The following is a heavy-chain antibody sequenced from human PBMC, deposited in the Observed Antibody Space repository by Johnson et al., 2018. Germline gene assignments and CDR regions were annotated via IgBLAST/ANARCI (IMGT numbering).Heavy chain of an antibody. D-gene: IGHD2-15*01. CDR3: ARKACSDGTCYLDV. V-gene: IGHV3-33*01. J-gene: IGHJ6*03. Sequence: VQLVETGGGVVQPGRSLRLSCAASGFTFSSYGMHWVRQAPGKGLEWVAVIWYDGSNKYYADSVKGRFTISRDNSKNTLYLQMNSLRAEDTAVYYCARKACSDGTCYLDVWGKGTTVTVSS. CDR2: IWYDGSNK. CDR1: GFTFSSYG.